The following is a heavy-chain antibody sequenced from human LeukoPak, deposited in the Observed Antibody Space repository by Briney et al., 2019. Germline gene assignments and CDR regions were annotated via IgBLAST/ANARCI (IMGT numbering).Heavy chain of an antibody. D-gene: IGHD2-8*01. CDR1: GFTISNNY. J-gene: IGHJ4*02. CDR2: IYNGGNT. Sequence: GGSLRLSCAASGFTISNNYMNWVRQAPGKGLEWVSVIYNGGNTDYADSVKGRFTISRDSSKSTLYLQMNSLRVEDTAVYYCASEKGVMGSFEYWGQGTLVTVSS. CDR3: ASEKGVMGSFEY. V-gene: IGHV3-53*01.